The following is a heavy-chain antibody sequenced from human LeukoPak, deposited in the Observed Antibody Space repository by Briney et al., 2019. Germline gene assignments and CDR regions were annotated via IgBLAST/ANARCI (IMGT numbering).Heavy chain of an antibody. Sequence: ASAKVYCKASGYTFTSYGISWVRQAPGQGLEWMGWISAYNGNTNYAQKLQGRVTMTTDTSTSTAYMELRSLRSDDTAVYYCARAGEYYDYVWGSYRYYFDYWGQGTLVTVSS. V-gene: IGHV1-18*01. CDR1: GYTFTSYG. CDR3: ARAGEYYDYVWGSYRYYFDY. J-gene: IGHJ4*02. D-gene: IGHD3-16*02. CDR2: ISAYNGNT.